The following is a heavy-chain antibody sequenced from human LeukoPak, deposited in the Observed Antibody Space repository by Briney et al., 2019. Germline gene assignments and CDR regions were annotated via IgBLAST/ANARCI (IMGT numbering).Heavy chain of an antibody. D-gene: IGHD6-19*01. CDR2: IYYSGST. V-gene: IGHV4-59*12. J-gene: IGHJ4*02. CDR1: GGSISSYY. CDR3: AMTTPHSSGGSALAGGNYFDY. Sequence: SETLSLTCTVSGGSISSYYWGWIRQPPGKGLEWIGYIYYSGSTNYNPSLKSRVTISVDTSKNQFSLKLSSVTAADTAVYYCAMTTPHSSGGSALAGGNYFDYWGQGTLVTVSS.